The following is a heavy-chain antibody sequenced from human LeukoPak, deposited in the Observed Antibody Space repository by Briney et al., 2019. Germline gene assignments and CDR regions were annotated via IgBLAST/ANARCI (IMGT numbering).Heavy chain of an antibody. Sequence: SETLSLTCTVSGGSISSYYWSWIRQPAGKGLEWIGRIYTSGSTNYNPSLKSRVTMSVDTSKNQFSLKLSSVTAADTAVYYCARGTGYSSGWYYNYYMDVWGKGTTVTISS. J-gene: IGHJ6*03. CDR1: GGSISSYY. CDR2: IYTSGST. CDR3: ARGTGYSSGWYYNYYMDV. D-gene: IGHD6-19*01. V-gene: IGHV4-4*07.